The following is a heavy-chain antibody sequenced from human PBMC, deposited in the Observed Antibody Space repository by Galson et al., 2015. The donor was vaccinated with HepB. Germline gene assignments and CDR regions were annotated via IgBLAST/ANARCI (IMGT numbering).Heavy chain of an antibody. J-gene: IGHJ6*02. CDR2: INTNTGNP. V-gene: IGHV7-4-1*02. D-gene: IGHD2-2*01. Sequence: QSGAEVKKPGESLKISCKASGYTFTSYAMNWVRQAPGQGLEWMGWINTNTGNPTYAQGFTGRFVFSLDTSVSTAYLQISSLKAEDTAVYYCAREGEMGWGVVPAAPYYYYYGMDVWGQGTTVTVSS. CDR3: AREGEMGWGVVPAAPYYYYYGMDV. CDR1: GYTFTSYA.